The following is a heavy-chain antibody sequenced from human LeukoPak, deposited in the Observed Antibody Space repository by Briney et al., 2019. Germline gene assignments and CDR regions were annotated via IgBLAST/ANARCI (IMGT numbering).Heavy chain of an antibody. CDR1: GYTFTGYY. Sequence: ASVKVSCKASGYTFTGYYMHWVRQAPGQGLEWMGWINPNSGGTNYAQKFQGRVTMTRDTSISTAYMELSRLRSDDTAVYYCARGYYYGSGTLGYWGQGTLVTVSS. J-gene: IGHJ4*02. V-gene: IGHV1-2*02. D-gene: IGHD3-10*01. CDR2: INPNSGGT. CDR3: ARGYYYGSGTLGY.